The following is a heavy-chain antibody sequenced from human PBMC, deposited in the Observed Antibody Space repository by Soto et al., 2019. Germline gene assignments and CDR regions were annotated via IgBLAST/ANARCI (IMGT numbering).Heavy chain of an antibody. J-gene: IGHJ5*02. Sequence: PSETLSLTCAVYGESLNYYYWSCLRQAPGKGLEWIGEFYQGGSTHYNPSVKSRVTISVDLSSHQFSLKLTSVTAADTATYYCGRGMWPDRFANWGQGPLVTVSS. CDR2: FYQGGST. CDR3: GRGMWPDRFAN. D-gene: IGHD2-21*01. CDR1: GESLNYYY. V-gene: IGHV4-34*01.